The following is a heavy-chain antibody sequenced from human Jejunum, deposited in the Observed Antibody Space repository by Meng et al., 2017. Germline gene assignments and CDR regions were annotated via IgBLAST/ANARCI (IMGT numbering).Heavy chain of an antibody. D-gene: IGHD2-2*01. CDR3: VRGGCSINSCYGDNYYYYPMDT. CDR2: TFPGDSDT. V-gene: IGHV5-51*01. Sequence: GESLKISCEASGYTFSSFWIAWVRQMPAKGLEWMGVTFPGDSDTRYSPSFQGQVTISVDKSVSTAYLQWSSLKASDTAIYYCVRGGCSINSCYGDNYYYYPMDTWGQGTSVTVSS. CDR1: GYTFSSFW. J-gene: IGHJ6*02.